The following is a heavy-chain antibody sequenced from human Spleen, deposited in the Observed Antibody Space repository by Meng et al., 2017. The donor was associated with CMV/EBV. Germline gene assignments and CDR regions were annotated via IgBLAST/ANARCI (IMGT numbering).Heavy chain of an antibody. CDR2: ISYDGSNK. CDR3: ARDQGTGSGWYDFGY. V-gene: IGHV3-30*19. CDR1: GFTFSSYG. Sequence: GGSLRLSCAASGFTFSSYGMHWVRQAPGKGLEWVAVISYDGSNKYYADSVKGRFTISRVNSKNTLYLQMNSLRAEDTAVYYCARDQGTGSGWYDFGYWGQGTLVTVSS. D-gene: IGHD6-19*01. J-gene: IGHJ4*02.